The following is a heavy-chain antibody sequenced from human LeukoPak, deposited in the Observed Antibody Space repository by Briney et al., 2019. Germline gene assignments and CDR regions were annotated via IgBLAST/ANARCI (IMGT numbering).Heavy chain of an antibody. V-gene: IGHV3-23*01. CDR1: GFTFSSYA. D-gene: IGHD3-9*01. CDR2: ISGSGGST. J-gene: IGHJ4*02. Sequence: PGASLRLSCAASGFTFSSYAMSWVRQAPGKGLEWVSAISGSGGSTYYADSVKGRFTISRDNSKNTLYLQMNSLRAEDTAVYYCARGLRYFDWPSLGYWGQGTLVTVSS. CDR3: ARGLRYFDWPSLGY.